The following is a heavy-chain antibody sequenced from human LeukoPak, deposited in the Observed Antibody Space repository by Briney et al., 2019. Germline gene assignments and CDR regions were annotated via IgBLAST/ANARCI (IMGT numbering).Heavy chain of an antibody. J-gene: IGHJ4*02. CDR2: ISSSSSYI. CDR3: ARARYSSSWPVGFDY. CDR1: GFTFSSYS. Sequence: PGGSLRLSCAASGFTFSSYSMNWVRQAPGKGLEWVSSISSSSSYIYYADSVKGRFTISRDNAKNSLYLQMNSLRAEDTAVHYCARARYSSSWPVGFDYWGQGTLVTVSS. V-gene: IGHV3-21*01. D-gene: IGHD6-13*01.